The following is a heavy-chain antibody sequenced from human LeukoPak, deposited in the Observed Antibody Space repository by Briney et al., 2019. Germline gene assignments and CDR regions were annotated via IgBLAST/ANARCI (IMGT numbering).Heavy chain of an antibody. V-gene: IGHV4-39*07. D-gene: IGHD2-2*01. CDR2: IYYSGST. CDR3: ARIQMEYQLLWKVRYYYYYYMDV. Sequence: SETLSLTCTVSGGSISTSSYYWGWIRQPPGKGLECLGNIYYSGSTYYNPSLKSRVTISVDTSKNQFSLKLSSVTAADTAVYYCARIQMEYQLLWKVRYYYYYYMDVWGKGTTVTVSS. J-gene: IGHJ6*03. CDR1: GGSISTSSYY.